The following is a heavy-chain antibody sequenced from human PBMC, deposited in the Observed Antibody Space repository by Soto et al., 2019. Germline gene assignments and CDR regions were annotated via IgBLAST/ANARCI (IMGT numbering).Heavy chain of an antibody. V-gene: IGHV3-53*01. J-gene: IGHJ3*02. CDR2: IYSGGST. Sequence: GGSLRLSGAASGFTVSSNYMSGGRQAPGKGLEWVSVIYSGGSTYYADSVKGRFTISRDNSKDTLYLQMNSLRAEDTAVYYCARDLGDDAFDIWGQGTMVTVSS. CDR1: GFTVSSNY. CDR3: ARDLGDDAFDI.